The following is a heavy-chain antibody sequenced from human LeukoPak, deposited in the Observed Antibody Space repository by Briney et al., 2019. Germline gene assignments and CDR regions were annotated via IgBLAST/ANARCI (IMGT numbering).Heavy chain of an antibody. CDR2: INSDESTT. CDR3: ARDPGTAMGRALDY. CDR1: GFTFSNYW. V-gene: IGHV3-74*01. D-gene: IGHD5-18*01. J-gene: IGHJ4*02. Sequence: GSLRLSCAASGFTFSNYWMHWARQAPGKGLVWVSRINSDESTTTYADSAKGRFTISRDNAKNTLYLQMNSLRAEDTAVYYCARDPGTAMGRALDYWGQGTLVTVSS.